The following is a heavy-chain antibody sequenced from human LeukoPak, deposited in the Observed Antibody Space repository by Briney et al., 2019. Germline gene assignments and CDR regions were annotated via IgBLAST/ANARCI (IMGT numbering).Heavy chain of an antibody. Sequence: GGSLRLSCAASGFTFSTYEMSRVRQAPGKGLEWVANIKQDGSEKYYVDSVKGRFTISRDNAKNSLYLQMNSLRAEDTAVYYCARDHAYDYVWGSYRRHNLFDYWGQGTLVTVSS. V-gene: IGHV3-7*01. CDR2: IKQDGSEK. CDR3: ARDHAYDYVWGSYRRHNLFDY. CDR1: GFTFSTYE. D-gene: IGHD3-16*02. J-gene: IGHJ4*02.